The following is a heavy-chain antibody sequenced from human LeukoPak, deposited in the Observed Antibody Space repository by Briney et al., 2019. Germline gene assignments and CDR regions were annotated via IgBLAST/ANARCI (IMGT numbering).Heavy chain of an antibody. V-gene: IGHV1-2*06. D-gene: IGHD2-15*01. CDR1: GYTFTGYY. CDR3: ARGYCSGGSCYSVENWFDP. J-gene: IGHJ5*02. CDR2: INPNSGGT. Sequence: ASVKVSCKAAGYTFTGYYMFWVRQAPGQGLEWMGRINPNSGGTNYAQKFQGRVTMTTDTSITTAYMELSRLRSDHTAVYYCARGYCSGGSCYSVENWFDPWGQGTLVTVSS.